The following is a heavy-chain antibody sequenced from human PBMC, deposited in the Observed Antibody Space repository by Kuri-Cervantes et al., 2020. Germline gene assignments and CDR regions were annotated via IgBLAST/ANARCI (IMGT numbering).Heavy chain of an antibody. CDR2: ISWNSGSI. Sequence: GESLKISCAASGFTFDDYGMSWVRQAPGKGLEWVSGISWNSGSIGYADSVKGRFSISRDTAKNSLYLQMNSLRAGDTAVYYCAREGRDGYNFELNYWGQGTLVTVSS. CDR1: GFTFDDYG. D-gene: IGHD5-24*01. J-gene: IGHJ4*02. V-gene: IGHV3-20*04. CDR3: AREGRDGYNFELNY.